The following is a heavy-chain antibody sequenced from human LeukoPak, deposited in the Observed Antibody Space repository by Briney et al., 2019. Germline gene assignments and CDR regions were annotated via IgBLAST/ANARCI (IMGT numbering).Heavy chain of an antibody. V-gene: IGHV1-8*01. Sequence: GASVKVSCKASGYTFTTYDINWVRQATGQGLEWLVWMNSNSGNTGYAQKFQGRVTMTRNISITTAYMELSNLRSDDTAVYYCARVAGNCGGDCYRLLYWGQGTLVTVSS. J-gene: IGHJ4*02. CDR3: ARVAGNCGGDCYRLLY. CDR1: GYTFTTYD. CDR2: MNSNSGNT. D-gene: IGHD2-21*01.